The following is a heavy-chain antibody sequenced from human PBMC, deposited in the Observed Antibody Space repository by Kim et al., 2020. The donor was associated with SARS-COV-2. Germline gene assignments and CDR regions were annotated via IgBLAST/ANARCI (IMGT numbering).Heavy chain of an antibody. CDR2: ININNGNT. D-gene: IGHD2-21*02. CDR3: ARDRKVTGPDLPLEARDNW. J-gene: IGHJ5*01. Sequence: ASVKVSCKASGYRFTSYGVSWVRQAPGQGLEWMGWININNGNTDDSQKFQGRVTVTTDPSTSTVFMVLRRLRADDTAVFFCARDRKVTGPDLPLEARDNW. CDR1: GYRFTSYG. V-gene: IGHV1-18*01.